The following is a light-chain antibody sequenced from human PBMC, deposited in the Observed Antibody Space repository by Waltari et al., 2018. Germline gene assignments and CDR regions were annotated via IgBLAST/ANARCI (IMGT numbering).Light chain of an antibody. CDR3: QTGGHGTWV. CDR1: SGHRSHI. J-gene: IGLJ3*02. V-gene: IGLV4-69*01. Sequence: QLVLTQSPSASASLGASVKLTGTLSSGHRSHIMQWHPQQPEKGPRYLMKVTSDGSHSKGDEIPDRFSGSSSGAERYLTISSLQSEDEADYYCQTGGHGTWVFGGGTKLTVL. CDR2: VTSDGSH.